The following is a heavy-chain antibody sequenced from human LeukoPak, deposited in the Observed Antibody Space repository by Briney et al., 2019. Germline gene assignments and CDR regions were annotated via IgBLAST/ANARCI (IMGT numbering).Heavy chain of an antibody. CDR3: ARGRLRGDHGGLAFDP. CDR2: IYPSGGT. J-gene: IGHJ5*02. Sequence: SETLSLTCAVSGGSIASGGFSWNWIRQPPGKGLEWIGYIYPSGGTYHNPSLKSRLTISIDKSKNQFSLRLNSVIAADTAVYFCARGRLRGDHGGLAFDPWGQGALVTVSS. CDR1: GGSIASGGFS. D-gene: IGHD4-17*01. V-gene: IGHV4-30-2*01.